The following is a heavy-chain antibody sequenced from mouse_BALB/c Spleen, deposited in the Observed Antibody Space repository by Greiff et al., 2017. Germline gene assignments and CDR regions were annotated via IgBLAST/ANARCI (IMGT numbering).Heavy chain of an antibody. V-gene: IGHV5-17*02. Sequence: DVMLVESGGGLVQPGGSRKLSCAASGFTFSSFGMHWVRQAPEKGLEWVAYISSGSSTIYYADTVKGRFTISRDNPKNTLFLQMTSLRSEDTAMYYCARENWDYWYFDVWGAGTTVTVSS. D-gene: IGHD4-1*01. CDR1: GFTFSSFG. J-gene: IGHJ1*01. CDR3: ARENWDYWYFDV. CDR2: ISSGSSTI.